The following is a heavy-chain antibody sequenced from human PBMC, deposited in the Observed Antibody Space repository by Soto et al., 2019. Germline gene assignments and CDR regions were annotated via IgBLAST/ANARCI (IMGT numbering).Heavy chain of an antibody. D-gene: IGHD6-13*01. J-gene: IGHJ4*02. V-gene: IGHV4-30-2*03. CDR1: GGSISSGGYS. CDR3: ARPGGSGWFYFDS. CDR2: IYHSGST. Sequence: PSETLSLTCAVSGGSISSGGYSWCWIRQPPGKGLEWIGYIYHSGSTYYNPSLKSRVTISVDTSKNHFSLKLTSVTAADTAVYYCARPGGSGWFYFDSWGQGSQVTVSS.